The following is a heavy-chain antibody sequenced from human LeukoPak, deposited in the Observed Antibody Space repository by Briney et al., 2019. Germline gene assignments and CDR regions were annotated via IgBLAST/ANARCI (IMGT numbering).Heavy chain of an antibody. CDR1: GGSISSSTFY. Sequence: PSETLSLTCTVSGGSISSSTFYWSWIRQPPGKGLEWIGEINHSGSTNYNPSLKSRVTISVDTSKNQFSLKLSSVTAADTAVYYCARHLGGTNHFDYWGQGTLVTVSS. CDR2: INHSGST. CDR3: ARHLGGTNHFDY. V-gene: IGHV4-39*01. D-gene: IGHD3-10*01. J-gene: IGHJ4*02.